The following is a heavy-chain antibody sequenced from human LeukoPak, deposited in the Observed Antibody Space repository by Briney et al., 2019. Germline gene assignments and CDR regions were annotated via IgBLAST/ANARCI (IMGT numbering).Heavy chain of an antibody. CDR3: ARENRGGWSFDY. V-gene: IGHV3-7*01. CDR1: GFTFSNFW. Sequence: PGESLRLSCTASGFTFSNFWMGWVRQAPGKGLEWVANIKQDETEKFYLGSVKGRFTISRDNAKNSLYLQMNSLRVEDTAVYYCARENRGGWSFDYWGQGTLVTVSS. J-gene: IGHJ4*02. D-gene: IGHD6-19*01. CDR2: IKQDETEK.